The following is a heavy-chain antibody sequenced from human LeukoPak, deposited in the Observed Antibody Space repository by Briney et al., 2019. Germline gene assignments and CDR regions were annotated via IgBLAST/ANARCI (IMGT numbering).Heavy chain of an antibody. CDR3: AKKRRPKIPGIAAAGPIDY. CDR2: ISRSGGST. V-gene: IGHV3-23*01. J-gene: IGHJ4*02. CDR1: GFTFSSYA. D-gene: IGHD6-13*01. Sequence: KTGGSLRLSCAACGFTFSSYAMSWVRQAPGKGREWVSAISRSGGSTYYAYSVKGRFTISRDNSKNTLYLQMNSLRAEDTAVYYCAKKRRPKIPGIAAAGPIDYWGQGTLVTVSS.